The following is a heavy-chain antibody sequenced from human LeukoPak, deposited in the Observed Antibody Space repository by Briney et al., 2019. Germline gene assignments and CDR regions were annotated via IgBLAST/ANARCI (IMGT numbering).Heavy chain of an antibody. D-gene: IGHD3-3*01. CDR1: GGSFSGYY. CDR2: INHSGST. Sequence: SETLSLTCAVYGGSFSGYYWSWIRQPPGKGLEWMGEINHSGSTNYNPSLKSRVTISVDTSKNQFSLKLSSVTAAVTAVYYCARGGRITIFGTSGRPHAFDIWGQGTMVTVSS. V-gene: IGHV4-34*01. J-gene: IGHJ3*02. CDR3: ARGGRITIFGTSGRPHAFDI.